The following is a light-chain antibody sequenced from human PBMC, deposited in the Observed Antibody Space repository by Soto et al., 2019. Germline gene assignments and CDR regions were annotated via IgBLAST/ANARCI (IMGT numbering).Light chain of an antibody. V-gene: IGKV3-15*01. CDR1: QNISRS. CDR3: HPDIHLPT. CDR2: GAS. J-gene: IGKJ1*01. Sequence: EGMVSRSPATLSVSKGERGTLSCRASQNISRSLAWYQQKPGQAPRLLIYGASTRATGIPARLSGSGSGTEFTLTISSLQSEDFAVYYCHPDIHLPTSGHGTMVDIK.